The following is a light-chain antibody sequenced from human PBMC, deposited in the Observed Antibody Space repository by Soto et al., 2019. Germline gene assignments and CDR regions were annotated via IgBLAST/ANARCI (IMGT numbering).Light chain of an antibody. J-gene: IGKJ1*01. CDR2: AAS. V-gene: IGKV1-6*01. CDR1: QDIRNT. CDR3: LQHYNFSWT. Sequence: AIQVTQSPSSLSASVGDRVTIPCRASQDIRNTLAWYQQKPGEAPKLLIFAASNLQSGVPSRFSGSGSVTDFTLAITSLQPEDFATYYCLQHYNFSWTFGQGTKVDIK.